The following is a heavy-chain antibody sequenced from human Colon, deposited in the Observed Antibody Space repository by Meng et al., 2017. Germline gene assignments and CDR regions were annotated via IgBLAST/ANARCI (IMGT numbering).Heavy chain of an antibody. Sequence: SETLSPTCTFSGASVGGDYWSWIRQPPGKGLEGCGYNYNTGSTNYNPSLKRRVTISIDTSKSQFSLELSSVTAADTAVYYCARGPPPASWGPGTLVTVSS. CDR3: ARGPPPAS. CDR1: GASVGGDY. J-gene: IGHJ5*02. V-gene: IGHV4-59*02. CDR2: NYNTGST.